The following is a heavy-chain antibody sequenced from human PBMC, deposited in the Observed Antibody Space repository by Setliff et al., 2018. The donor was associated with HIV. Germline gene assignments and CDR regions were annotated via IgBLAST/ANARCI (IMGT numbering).Heavy chain of an antibody. J-gene: IGHJ3*02. CDR1: GFTFNSYG. D-gene: IGHD3-22*01. V-gene: IGHV3-33*06. CDR2: IWYDASKK. Sequence: PGGSLRLSCAASGFTFNSYGIHWVRQAPGKGLEWVALIWYDASKKEYSDSVKGRFNILRDDSKNTVYLQMNSLRAEDTAEYYCAKERDYYDSGAQAFDIWGQGTMVTVSS. CDR3: AKERDYYDSGAQAFDI.